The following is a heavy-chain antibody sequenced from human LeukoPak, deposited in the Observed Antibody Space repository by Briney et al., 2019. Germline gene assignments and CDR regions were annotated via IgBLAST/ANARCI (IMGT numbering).Heavy chain of an antibody. CDR1: GFTFSSYG. CDR3: ARAGVLLWFGEF. Sequence: GGSLRLSCAASGFTFSSYGMHWVRQAPGKGLEWVTFIRYDGSDKYYADSVKGRFTISRDNSKNTLYLQMNSLRAEDTAVYYCARAGVLLWFGEFWGQGTLVTVSS. J-gene: IGHJ4*02. CDR2: IRYDGSDK. D-gene: IGHD3-10*01. V-gene: IGHV3-30*02.